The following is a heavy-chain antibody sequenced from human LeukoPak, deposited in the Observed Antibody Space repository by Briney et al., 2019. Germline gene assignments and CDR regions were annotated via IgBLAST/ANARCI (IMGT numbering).Heavy chain of an antibody. CDR1: GGSISSGGYY. Sequence: SETLSLTRTVSGGSISSGGYYWSWIRQHPGKGLEWIGYIYYSGSTYYNPSLKSRVTISVDTSKNQFSLKLSSVTAADTAVYYCAREIIAARPSWFDPWGQGTLVTVSS. CDR3: AREIIAARPSWFDP. D-gene: IGHD6-6*01. CDR2: IYYSGST. J-gene: IGHJ5*02. V-gene: IGHV4-31*03.